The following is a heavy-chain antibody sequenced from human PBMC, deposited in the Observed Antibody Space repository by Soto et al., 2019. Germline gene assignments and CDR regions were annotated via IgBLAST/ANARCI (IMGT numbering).Heavy chain of an antibody. D-gene: IGHD3-10*01. Sequence: GASVKVSCKASGYTFTGYYMHWVRQAPGQGLEWMGWINPNSGGTNYAQKFQGWVTMTRGTSISTAYMELSRLRSGDTAVYYCARTGRDYYYYGMDVWGQGTTVTVSS. V-gene: IGHV1-2*04. CDR3: ARTGRDYYYYGMDV. J-gene: IGHJ6*02. CDR1: GYTFTGYY. CDR2: INPNSGGT.